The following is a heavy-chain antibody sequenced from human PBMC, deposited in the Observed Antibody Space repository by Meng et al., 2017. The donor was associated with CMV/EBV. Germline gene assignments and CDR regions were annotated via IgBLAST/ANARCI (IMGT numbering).Heavy chain of an antibody. Sequence: QVHLVLYWAEVKWPGTSVKVSCKSSGGTFSSYAISWVRQASGQWLEWMGGIIPIFGTANYAQKFQGRVTITADESTSTAYMELSSLRSEDTAVYYCARNQPSRGWSHEDYWGQGTLVTVSS. CDR2: IIPIFGTA. CDR1: GGTFSSYA. CDR3: ARNQPSRGWSHEDY. J-gene: IGHJ4*02. D-gene: IGHD2-15*01. V-gene: IGHV1-69*01.